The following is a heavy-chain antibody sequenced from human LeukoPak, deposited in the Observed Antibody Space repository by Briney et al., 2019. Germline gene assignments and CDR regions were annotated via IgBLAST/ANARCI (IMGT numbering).Heavy chain of an antibody. V-gene: IGHV1-69*01. Sequence: SVKVSCKASGGTLSSYAISWVRQAPGQGLEWMGGIIPIFGTANYAQKFQGRVTITADESTSTAYMELSSLRSEDTAVYYCARDPEGFYYYYGMDVWGQGTTVTVSS. J-gene: IGHJ6*02. CDR1: GGTLSSYA. CDR3: ARDPEGFYYYYGMDV. CDR2: IIPIFGTA.